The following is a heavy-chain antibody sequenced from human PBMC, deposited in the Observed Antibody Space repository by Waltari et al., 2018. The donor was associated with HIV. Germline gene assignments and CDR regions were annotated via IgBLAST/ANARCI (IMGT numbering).Heavy chain of an antibody. CDR3: SRGDLGYGYDNYFDY. V-gene: IGHV4-31*03. Sequence: QVRLRESGPGLVRPSQTLSLTCTVSGGSIGSGDHYWNWIRQLPGRGLAWIGYVFDRGPPCSNPSLSNRVTISLDTSKNQVSLNLSSVTAADTAVYYWSRGDLGYGYDNYFDYWGQGTLLTVSS. CDR1: GGSIGSGDHY. J-gene: IGHJ4*02. CDR2: VFDRGPP. D-gene: IGHD3-22*01.